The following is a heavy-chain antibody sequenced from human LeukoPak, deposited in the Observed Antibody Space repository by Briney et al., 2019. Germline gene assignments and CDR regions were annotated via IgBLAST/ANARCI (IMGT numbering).Heavy chain of an antibody. V-gene: IGHV3-23*01. CDR3: AKDRIAAAGPLECFDY. CDR2: ISGSGGST. CDR1: GFTFSSYA. J-gene: IGHJ4*02. Sequence: GGSLRLSCAASGFTFSSYAMSWVRQAPGKGLEWVSAISGSGGSTYYADSVKGRFTISRDNSKNTLYLQMNSLRAEDTAVYYCAKDRIAAAGPLECFDYWGQGTLVTVSS. D-gene: IGHD6-13*01.